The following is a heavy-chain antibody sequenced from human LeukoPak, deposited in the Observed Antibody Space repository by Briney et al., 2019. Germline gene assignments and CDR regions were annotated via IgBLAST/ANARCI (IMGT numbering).Heavy chain of an antibody. Sequence: SETLSLTCTVSGGSISSYYWSWIRQPPGKGLEWIGYIYYSGSTNYNPSLKSRVTISVDASKNQFSLKLSSVTAADTAVYYCARGSIGDYRAFDYWGQGTLVTVSS. V-gene: IGHV4-59*12. CDR2: IYYSGST. J-gene: IGHJ4*02. CDR3: ARGSIGDYRAFDY. D-gene: IGHD4-17*01. CDR1: GGSISSYY.